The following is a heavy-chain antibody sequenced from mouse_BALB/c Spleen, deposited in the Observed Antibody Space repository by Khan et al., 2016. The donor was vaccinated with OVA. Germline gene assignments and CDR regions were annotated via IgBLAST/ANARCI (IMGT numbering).Heavy chain of an antibody. CDR2: INPTSGYT. Sequence: VQLQQSGAELAKPGAAVKMSCKAAGYTFTSYWMHWIKQRPGQGREWIGYINPTSGYTDYNQKVKDKATLTADKYSSTAYMQLSSLTSDASAVYYCARDRIDYWCQGTALTVSS. J-gene: IGHJ2*01. CDR1: GYTFTSYW. V-gene: IGHV1-7*01. CDR3: ARDRIDY.